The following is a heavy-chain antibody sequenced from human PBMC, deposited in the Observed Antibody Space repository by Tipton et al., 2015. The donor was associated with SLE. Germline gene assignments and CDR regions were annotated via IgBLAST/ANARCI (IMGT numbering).Heavy chain of an antibody. V-gene: IGHV4-34*01. J-gene: IGHJ3*01. D-gene: IGHD3-3*01. CDR2: INHSGST. Sequence: TLSLTCAVYGGSFSDYFWSWIRQPPGKGLEWIGEINHSGSTTYNPSLKSRVTISVGTSKNQFSLKVRSVTAADTAVYYCARPLEWLSYDAFDFWGQGTMVTVSS. CDR1: GGSFSDYF. CDR3: ARPLEWLSYDAFDF.